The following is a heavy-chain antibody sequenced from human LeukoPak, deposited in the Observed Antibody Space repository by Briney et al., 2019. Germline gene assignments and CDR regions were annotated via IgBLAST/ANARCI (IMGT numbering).Heavy chain of an antibody. J-gene: IGHJ4*02. CDR2: IYWNDDK. V-gene: IGHV2-5*01. CDR1: GFSLSTSGVG. Sequence: ESGPTLVNPTQTLTLTCTFSGFSLSTSGVGVGWIRQPPGKALEWLALIYWNDDKRYSPSPKSRLTITKDTSKNQVVLTMTNMDPVDTATYYCAHSHTYYYGSGSFDYWGQGTLVTVSS. D-gene: IGHD3-10*01. CDR3: AHSHTYYYGSGSFDY.